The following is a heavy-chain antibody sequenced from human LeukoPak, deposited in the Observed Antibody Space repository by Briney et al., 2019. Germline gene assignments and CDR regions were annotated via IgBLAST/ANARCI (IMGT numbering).Heavy chain of an antibody. CDR2: LSGSGITT. V-gene: IGHV3-23*01. D-gene: IGHD6-19*01. CDR3: AKGIYSSGWSYFDY. Sequence: PGGSLRLSCAASGFTFSNSAMSWVRQAPGKGLEWVATLSGSGITTYYADSVKGRFTISRDNSKNTLYLQMNSLRAKDTAGYYCAKGIYSSGWSYFDYWGHGTLVTVSS. J-gene: IGHJ4*01. CDR1: GFTFSNSA.